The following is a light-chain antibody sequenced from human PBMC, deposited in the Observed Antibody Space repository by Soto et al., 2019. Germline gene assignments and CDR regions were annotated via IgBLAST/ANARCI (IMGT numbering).Light chain of an antibody. CDR1: QSFISN. CDR3: HQYSEWPHT. V-gene: IGKV3D-15*01. CDR2: GTS. Sequence: EIVMTQSPATLSVSPGERVTLSCRASQSFISNVAWYQHQPGQPPRLLIHGTSVRATGIPARFSGSGSGTQFSLTITSLQSEDFAVYYCHQYSEWPHTFGQGTTLEIK. J-gene: IGKJ2*01.